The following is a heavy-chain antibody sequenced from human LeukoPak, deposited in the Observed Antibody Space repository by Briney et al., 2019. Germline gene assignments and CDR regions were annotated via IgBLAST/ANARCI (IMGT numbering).Heavy chain of an antibody. Sequence: GGSLRLSCAASGFTFSSYAMSWVRQAPGKGLEWVSAISGSGGSTYYADSVKGRFTISRDNSKNTLYLQMNSQRAEDTAVYYCAEYRTYYYDSSGHDWGQGTLVTVSS. V-gene: IGHV3-23*01. CDR1: GFTFSSYA. CDR2: ISGSGGST. J-gene: IGHJ4*02. CDR3: AEYRTYYYDSSGHD. D-gene: IGHD3-22*01.